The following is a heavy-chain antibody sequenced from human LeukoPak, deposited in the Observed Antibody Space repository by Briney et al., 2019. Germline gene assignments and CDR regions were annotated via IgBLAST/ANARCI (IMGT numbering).Heavy chain of an antibody. J-gene: IGHJ4*02. D-gene: IGHD5-12*01. CDR3: VRDGGVSGYDLLDY. V-gene: IGHV3-7*01. CDR2: INQDGSKE. CDR1: GFIFSNYW. Sequence: GGSLRLSCTASGFIFSNYWMTWVRQAPGKGLEWVAKINQDGSKEYYIDSVKARFSISRDNARNSLSLQMNSLRDEDTAVYYCVRDGGVSGYDLLDYWGQGTLVTVSS.